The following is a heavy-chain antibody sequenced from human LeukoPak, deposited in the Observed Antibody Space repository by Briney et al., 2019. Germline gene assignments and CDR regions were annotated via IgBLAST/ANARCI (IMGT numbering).Heavy chain of an antibody. V-gene: IGHV4-39*01. Sequence: SETLSLTCTVSGGSISSSSYYWGWIRQPPGKGLEWIGSMYYSGSTYYNPSLKSRVTISVDTSKNQFSLRLSSVTAADTAVYYCVRLGVVGLDQNWFDPWGQGTLVSVSS. D-gene: IGHD2-2*01. CDR3: VRLGVVGLDQNWFDP. CDR2: MYYSGST. J-gene: IGHJ5*02. CDR1: GGSISSSSYY.